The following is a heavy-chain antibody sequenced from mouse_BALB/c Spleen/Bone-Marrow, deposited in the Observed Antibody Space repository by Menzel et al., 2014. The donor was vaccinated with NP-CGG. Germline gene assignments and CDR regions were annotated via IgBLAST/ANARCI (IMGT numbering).Heavy chain of an antibody. CDR3: AREGAFYGNPFDF. V-gene: IGHV1-9*01. Sequence: QVQLQQSGAEVMKSGASVKISCMATGYRFSSFWIEWIKQRPGHGLEWIGKILPGSGSTNYNEKFKGKATLSADTSSNTAYMQLSSLTSEDSAVYFCAREGAFYGNPFDFWGQGTTLTVSS. J-gene: IGHJ2*01. CDR1: GYRFSSFW. D-gene: IGHD2-10*01. CDR2: ILPGSGST.